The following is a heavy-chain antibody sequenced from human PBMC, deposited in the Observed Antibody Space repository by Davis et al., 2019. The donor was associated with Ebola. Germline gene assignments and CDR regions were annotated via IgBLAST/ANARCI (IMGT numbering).Heavy chain of an antibody. V-gene: IGHV3-30*18. CDR2: ISYDGSNK. CDR1: GFTFSDYY. CDR3: AKNVGGSGYGVDAFDF. Sequence: GESLKISCAASGFTFSDYYMSWIRQAPGKGLEWVAVISYDGSNKYYADSVKGRFTISRDNSKNTLHLQINSLRAEDTALYYCAKNVGGSGYGVDAFDFWGQGTMVTVSS. D-gene: IGHD3-22*01. J-gene: IGHJ3*01.